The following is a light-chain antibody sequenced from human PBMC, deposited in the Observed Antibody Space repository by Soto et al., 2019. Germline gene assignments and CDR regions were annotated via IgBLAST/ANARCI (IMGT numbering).Light chain of an antibody. CDR1: QSVGST. CDR2: GVS. Sequence: EILMTQSPATLSVSPGERVILSCRASQSVGSTLAWYQQKPGQAPRLLIRGVSTRATGVPARFSGSGSGTEFTLTISILQSEDFAVYYCQQYSTSLTFGGGTTLEIK. J-gene: IGKJ4*02. CDR3: QQYSTSLT. V-gene: IGKV3-15*01.